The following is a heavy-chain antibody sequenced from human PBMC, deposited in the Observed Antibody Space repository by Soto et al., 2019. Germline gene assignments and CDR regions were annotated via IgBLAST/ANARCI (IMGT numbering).Heavy chain of an antibody. CDR3: ARGDATKIVVTTYYAMDV. Sequence: GASVKVSCKASGYTFTSYGISWVRQAPGQGLEWMGWISPFFGKANYAQKFQGRVTITADESTSIVYMDVTSLRSEDTAVYYCARGDATKIVVTTYYAMDVWGQGTTVTV. D-gene: IGHD3-9*01. J-gene: IGHJ6*02. CDR1: GYTFTSYG. CDR2: ISPFFGKA. V-gene: IGHV1-69*13.